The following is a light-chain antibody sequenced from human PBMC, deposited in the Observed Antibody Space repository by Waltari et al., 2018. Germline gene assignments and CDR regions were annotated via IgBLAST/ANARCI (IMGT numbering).Light chain of an antibody. V-gene: IGKV3-20*01. CDR1: QSLTKKY. CDR3: QQYGSSILYT. CDR2: GAS. J-gene: IGKJ2*01. Sequence: VLTQSPGTLSLSPGERATLSCRASQSLTKKYLAWYQQKPGQAPRLLIYGASSRAAGIPDRFSGSGLGTDFTLTISRLEPDDFGVYYGQQYGSSILYTSGQGPSWRSN.